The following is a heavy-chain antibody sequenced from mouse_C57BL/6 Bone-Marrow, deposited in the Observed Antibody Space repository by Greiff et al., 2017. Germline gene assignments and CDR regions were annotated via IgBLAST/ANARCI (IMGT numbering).Heavy chain of an antibody. D-gene: IGHD1-1*02. Sequence: VQLQQPGAELVKPGASVKMSCKASGYTFTSYWITWVKQRPGQGLEWIGDIYPGSGSTNYNEKFKSQATLTVDTSSSTAYMQLSSLTSEDSADYYCARGDYDCYARDYWGQGTSVTVSS. CDR3: ARGDYDCYARDY. CDR2: IYPGSGST. CDR1: GYTFTSYW. V-gene: IGHV1-55*01. J-gene: IGHJ4*01.